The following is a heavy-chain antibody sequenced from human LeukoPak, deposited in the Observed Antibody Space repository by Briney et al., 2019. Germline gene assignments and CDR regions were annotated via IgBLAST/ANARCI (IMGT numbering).Heavy chain of an antibody. CDR1: GFTFSSYN. J-gene: IGHJ5*02. D-gene: IGHD3-10*01. V-gene: IGHV3-21*01. Sequence: GGSLRLSCAASGFTFSSYNMNWVRQAPGKGLEWVSSISSSSSYIYYADSVKGRFTISRDNAKSSLYLQMNSLRAEDTAAYYCARDPFPPLGYGSGSSGWFDPWGQGTLVTVSS. CDR2: ISSSSSYI. CDR3: ARDPFPPLGYGSGSSGWFDP.